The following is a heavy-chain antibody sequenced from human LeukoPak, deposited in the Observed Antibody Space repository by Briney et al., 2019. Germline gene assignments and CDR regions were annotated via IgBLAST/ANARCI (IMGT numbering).Heavy chain of an antibody. D-gene: IGHD1-26*01. CDR2: INSDGSST. J-gene: IGHJ5*02. CDR1: GFTFSSYW. V-gene: IGHV3-74*01. Sequence: GGSLRLSCAASGFTFSSYWMHWVRQAPGKGLVWVSRINSDGSSTSYADSVKGRFTIPRDNAKSTLYLQMNSLRAEDTAVYYCARGTGYSGCLGPWGQGTLVTVSS. CDR3: ARGTGYSGCLGP.